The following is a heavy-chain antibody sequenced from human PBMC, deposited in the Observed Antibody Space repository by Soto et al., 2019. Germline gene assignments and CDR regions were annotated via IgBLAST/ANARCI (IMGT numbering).Heavy chain of an antibody. D-gene: IGHD3-10*01. Sequence: NPSETLSLTCSVSGGSMSEYFWSWIRQSQGTGLEWIGYIYYLGSTDYNPSLKSRVTISVDTSNRQFSLRLTSVTAADTAVYYCARDGYDGSGSPYPAYWGPGSQVTVSS. CDR1: GGSMSEYF. J-gene: IGHJ4*02. CDR2: IYYLGST. V-gene: IGHV4-59*01. CDR3: ARDGYDGSGSPYPAY.